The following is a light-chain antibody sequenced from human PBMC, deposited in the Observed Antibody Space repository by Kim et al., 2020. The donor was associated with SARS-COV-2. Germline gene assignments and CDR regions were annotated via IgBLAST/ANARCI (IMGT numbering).Light chain of an antibody. CDR1: PSNIGTNYD. J-gene: IGLJ1*01. V-gene: IGLV1-40*01. CDR3: QSYDSSMSLFV. Sequence: RLTIPGPGSPSNIGTNYDVHWYQHLPGRAPKLLFSGKSRPSGVPDRFSASTSGTSASLAIAGLHGDDEADYYCQSYDSSMSLFVFGSGTKVTVL. CDR2: GKS.